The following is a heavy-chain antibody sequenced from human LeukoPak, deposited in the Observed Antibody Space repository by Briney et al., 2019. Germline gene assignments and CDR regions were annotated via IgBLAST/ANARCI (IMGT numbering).Heavy chain of an antibody. J-gene: IGHJ1*01. D-gene: IGHD6-19*01. CDR3: ATEFVAVAGTRYFQH. V-gene: IGHV1-2*02. Sequence: GASVKVSRKASGYTFTGYYMHWVRQAPGQGLEWMGWINPNSGGTNYAQKFQGRVTMTRDRSISTAYMELSRLRSDDTAVYYCATEFVAVAGTRYFQHWGQGTLVTVS. CDR1: GYTFTGYY. CDR2: INPNSGGT.